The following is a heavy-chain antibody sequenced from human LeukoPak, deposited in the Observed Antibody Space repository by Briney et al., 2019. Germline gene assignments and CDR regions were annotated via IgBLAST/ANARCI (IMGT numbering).Heavy chain of an antibody. V-gene: IGHV3-64*02. CDR2: ISSNGGTT. CDR1: GFTFSSYA. D-gene: IGHD6-19*01. CDR3: AKVGSGWPGYYFDY. Sequence: GRSLRLSCAASGFTFSSYAMHWVRLSPGKGLEYVSGISSNGGTTSYADSVQDRFTISRDNSKNTLYLQMGSLRGEDMAVYYCAKVGSGWPGYYFDYWGQGTLVTVSS. J-gene: IGHJ4*02.